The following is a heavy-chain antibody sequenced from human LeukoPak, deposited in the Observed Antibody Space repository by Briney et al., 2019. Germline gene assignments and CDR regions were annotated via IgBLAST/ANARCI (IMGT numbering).Heavy chain of an antibody. CDR1: GFTFSSYW. D-gene: IGHD2-2*03. J-gene: IGHJ3*02. CDR3: ARPGGYCSSTSCPAGAFDI. V-gene: IGHV3-74*01. CDR2: INSDGSST. Sequence: GGSLRLSCAAFGFTFSSYWMHWVRQAPGKGLVWVSRINSDGSSTSYADSVKGRFTISRDNAKNTLYLQMNSLRAEDTAVYYCARPGGYCSSTSCPAGAFDIWGQGTMVTVSS.